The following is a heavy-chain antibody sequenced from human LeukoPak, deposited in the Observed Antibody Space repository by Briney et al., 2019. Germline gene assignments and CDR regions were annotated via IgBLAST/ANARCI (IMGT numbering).Heavy chain of an antibody. J-gene: IGHJ4*02. V-gene: IGHV1-69*13. CDR3: ASAYSSSWYGGVDY. Sequence: GASVTVSCKASGGTFSSHAISWVRQAPGQGLEWMGGIIPIFGTANYAQKFQGRVTITADESTSTAYMELSSLRSEDTAVYYCASAYSSSWYGGVDYWGQGTLVTVSS. CDR1: GGTFSSHA. D-gene: IGHD6-13*01. CDR2: IIPIFGTA.